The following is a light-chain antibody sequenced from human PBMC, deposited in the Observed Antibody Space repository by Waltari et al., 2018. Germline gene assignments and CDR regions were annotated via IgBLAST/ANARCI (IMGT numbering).Light chain of an antibody. CDR2: GAS. Sequence: MVLTQSRGTLSLSPGERATLSCRASQSVGRTLAWYQKRPGQAPRLLIYGASTRATAIPDRFIGSCSGTDFSLTISILEPEDFAVYYCQHYVRLPVTFGQGTTVEIK. J-gene: IGKJ1*01. CDR1: QSVGRT. CDR3: QHYVRLPVT. V-gene: IGKV3-20*01.